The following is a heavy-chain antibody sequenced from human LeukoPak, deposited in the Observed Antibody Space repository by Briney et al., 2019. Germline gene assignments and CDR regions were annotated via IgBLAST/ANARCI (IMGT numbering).Heavy chain of an antibody. Sequence: SETLSLTCTVSGGSISSYYWSWIRQPPGKGLEGIGDIYYSGSTNYNPSLKSRATLSLDTSKNQFSLKLSSVTAADTAVYYCAREFLGYCSSTSCFGAFDIWGQGTMVTVSS. V-gene: IGHV4-59*01. CDR3: AREFLGYCSSTSCFGAFDI. J-gene: IGHJ3*02. D-gene: IGHD2-2*01. CDR2: IYYSGST. CDR1: GGSISSYY.